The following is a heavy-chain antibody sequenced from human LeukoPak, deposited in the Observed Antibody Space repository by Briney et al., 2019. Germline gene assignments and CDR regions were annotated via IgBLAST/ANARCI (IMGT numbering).Heavy chain of an antibody. Sequence: SETLSLTCTVSGGSIRSYYWSWIRQSPGKGLEWIGYIHYSGSTNYNPSLKSRVTISVDTSKNQFSLKLSSVTAADTAVYYCARHPNSEGYYFDYWGQGTLVTVSS. J-gene: IGHJ4*02. CDR1: GGSIRSYY. D-gene: IGHD4-23*01. CDR3: ARHPNSEGYYFDY. V-gene: IGHV4-59*08. CDR2: IHYSGST.